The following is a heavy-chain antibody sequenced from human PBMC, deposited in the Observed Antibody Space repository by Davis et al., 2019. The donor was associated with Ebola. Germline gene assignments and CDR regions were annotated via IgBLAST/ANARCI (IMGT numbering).Heavy chain of an antibody. Sequence: ASVKVSCKASGYSFTTYAMHWVRQAPGQRLEWMGWINAGNGDTRCSQKFQDKVTITRDTPASTAYMELSSLRSEDTAVYYCARGKTVGGARGLSWFDPWGQGTLVTVSS. CDR3: ARGKTVGGARGLSWFDP. D-gene: IGHD6-19*01. V-gene: IGHV1-3*01. CDR2: INAGNGDT. J-gene: IGHJ5*02. CDR1: GYSFTTYA.